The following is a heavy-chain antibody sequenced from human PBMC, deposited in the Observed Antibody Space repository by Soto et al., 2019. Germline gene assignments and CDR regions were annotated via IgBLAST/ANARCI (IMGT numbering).Heavy chain of an antibody. J-gene: IGHJ4*02. D-gene: IGHD3-10*01. CDR1: GFTFSNYA. Sequence: PGGSLRLSCAASGFTFSNYAMSWVRQAPGKGLEWVSAIGGGGVPTYHADSVKGRFTISRDNSKNTLYLQMNSLRAEDTAVYYCAREYYYGSGPWYWGQGTLVTVSS. CDR2: IGGGGVPT. V-gene: IGHV3-23*01. CDR3: AREYYYGSGPWY.